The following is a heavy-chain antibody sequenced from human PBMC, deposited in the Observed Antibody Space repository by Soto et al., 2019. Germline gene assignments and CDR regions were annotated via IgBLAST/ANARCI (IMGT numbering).Heavy chain of an antibody. CDR2: IYYSGST. Sequence: PSETLSLTCTVSSGSISSRTYYWGWIRQPPGKGLEWIGSIYYSGSTYYNSSLKSRVTISVDTSKNQFFLKLSSVTAADTATYYCARHLWRVTTTNRFDPWGQGTLVTVSS. CDR3: ARHLWRVTTTNRFDP. V-gene: IGHV4-39*01. CDR1: SGSISSRTYY. J-gene: IGHJ5*02. D-gene: IGHD4-17*01.